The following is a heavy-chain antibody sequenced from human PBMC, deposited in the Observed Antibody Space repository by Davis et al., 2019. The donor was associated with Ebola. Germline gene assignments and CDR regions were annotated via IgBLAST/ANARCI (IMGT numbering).Heavy chain of an antibody. CDR3: ARGPRAYYDILTASYGMDV. J-gene: IGHJ6*02. CDR1: GGSIISSSSY. V-gene: IGHV4-39*01. CDR2: IYYSGIT. Sequence: SETLSLTCTVSGGSIISSSSYWGWIRQPPRKGLEWIGSIYYSGITYYNPSLKSRVTISVDTSKNQFSLKLSSVTAADTAVYYCARGPRAYYDILTASYGMDVWGQGTTVTVSS. D-gene: IGHD3-9*01.